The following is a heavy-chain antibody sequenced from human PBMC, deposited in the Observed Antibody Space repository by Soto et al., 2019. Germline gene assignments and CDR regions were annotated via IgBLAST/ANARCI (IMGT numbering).Heavy chain of an antibody. D-gene: IGHD1-7*01. V-gene: IGHV4-30-4*01. CDR3: ATMGTPATGLYYFDY. J-gene: IGHJ4*02. CDR1: GGSISSGNYY. Sequence: QVQLQESGPGLVKPPQTLSLTCTVSGGSISSGNYYWSWIRQPPGKGLEWIGFISYSGSTYYNASLKSRVTISVDTSKNQFSLNLSFVTAADTAVYYCATMGTPATGLYYFDYWGQGTLVTVSS. CDR2: ISYSGST.